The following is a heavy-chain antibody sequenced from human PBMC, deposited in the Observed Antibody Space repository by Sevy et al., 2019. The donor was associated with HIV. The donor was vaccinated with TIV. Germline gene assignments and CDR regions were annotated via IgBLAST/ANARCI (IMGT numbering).Heavy chain of an antibody. CDR1: GGSISSYF. J-gene: IGHJ4*02. Sequence: SETLSLTCSVSGGSISSYFWTWVRQSPGKGLEWIGNIYFTGNPDYSPSLNSRVTLSLDTSKSQFSLTLKSVTAADTAIYFCARDSTTRPRVLDYWGQGTLVTVSS. D-gene: IGHD1-1*01. V-gene: IGHV4-59*01. CDR3: ARDSTTRPRVLDY. CDR2: IYFTGNP.